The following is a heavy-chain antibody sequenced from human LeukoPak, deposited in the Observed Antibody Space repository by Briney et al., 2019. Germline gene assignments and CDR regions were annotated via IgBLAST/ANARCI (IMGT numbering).Heavy chain of an antibody. J-gene: IGHJ6*02. V-gene: IGHV3-11*01. CDR1: GFTFSDYY. CDR3: ARLDFGVVTYGMDV. Sequence: GGSLRLSCAASGFTFSDYYMSWIRQAPGKGLEWVSYISSSGSTIYYADSVKGRFAISRDNAKNSLYLQMNSLRAEDTAVYYCARLDFGVVTYGMDVWGQGTTVTVSS. CDR2: ISSSGSTI. D-gene: IGHD3-3*01.